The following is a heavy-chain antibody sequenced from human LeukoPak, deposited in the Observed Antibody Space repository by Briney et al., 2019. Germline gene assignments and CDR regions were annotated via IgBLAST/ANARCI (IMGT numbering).Heavy chain of an antibody. D-gene: IGHD3-9*01. Sequence: GASVKVSCKASGGTFSSYAISWVRQAPGQGLEWMGGIIPIFGTANYAQKFQGRVTITADKSTSTAYMELSSLRSEDTAVYYCARGAARITIFYYMDVWGKGTTVTISS. CDR1: GGTFSSYA. J-gene: IGHJ6*03. CDR3: ARGAARITIFYYMDV. CDR2: IIPIFGTA. V-gene: IGHV1-69*06.